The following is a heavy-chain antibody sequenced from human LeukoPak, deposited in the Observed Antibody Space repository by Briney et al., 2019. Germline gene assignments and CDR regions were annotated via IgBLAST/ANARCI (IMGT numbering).Heavy chain of an antibody. J-gene: IGHJ4*02. D-gene: IGHD6-13*01. V-gene: IGHV4-34*01. CDR1: GFTFSSYW. CDR2: INHSGST. CDR3: ASRRYSSSWRKFDY. Sequence: NPGGSLRLSCAASGFTFSSYWMSWIRQPPGKGLEWIGEINHSGSTNYNPSLKSRVTISVDTSKNQFSLKLSSVIAADTAVYYCASRRYSSSWRKFDYWGQGTLVTVSS.